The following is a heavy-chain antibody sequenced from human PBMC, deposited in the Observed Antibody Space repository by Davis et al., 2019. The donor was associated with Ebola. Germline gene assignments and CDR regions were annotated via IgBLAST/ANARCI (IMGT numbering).Heavy chain of an antibody. CDR3: AKDLGVITPYYFDY. CDR2: ISGSGGST. CDR1: GFTFSSYA. J-gene: IGHJ4*02. V-gene: IGHV3-23*01. D-gene: IGHD3-22*01. Sequence: GESLKISCAASGFTFSSYAMSWVRQAPGKGLEWVSAISGSGGSTYHADSVRGRFTISRDNSKNTLYLQMNSLRAEDTAVYYCAKDLGVITPYYFDYWGQGTLVTVSS.